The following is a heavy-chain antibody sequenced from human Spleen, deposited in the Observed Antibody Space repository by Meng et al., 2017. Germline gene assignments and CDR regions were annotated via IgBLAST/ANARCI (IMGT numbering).Heavy chain of an antibody. Sequence: QVLQSGAEGKKPGASVGVSCKTSGYTFNNYGISWVRQAPGQGLEWVGGIVPIFGTPDYAQKFQGRVTITADKSTSTAYMELSSLRSEDTAMYYCASRDDFLTGADYWGQGSLVTVSS. CDR3: ASRDDFLTGADY. CDR2: IVPIFGTP. D-gene: IGHD3-9*01. J-gene: IGHJ4*02. CDR1: GYTFNNYG. V-gene: IGHV1-69*06.